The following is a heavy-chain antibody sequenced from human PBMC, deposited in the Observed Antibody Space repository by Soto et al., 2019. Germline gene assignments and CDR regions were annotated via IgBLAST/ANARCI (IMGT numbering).Heavy chain of an antibody. CDR3: ARGNGYDFWSGQTYYYYGMDV. CDR1: GYTFTSYD. CDR2: MNPSSGNT. Sequence: GASVKVSCKASGYTFTSYDINWVRQATGQGLEWMGWMNPSSGNTGYAQKFQGRVTMTRNTSISTAYMALSSLRSEDTAVYYCARGNGYDFWSGQTYYYYGMDVWGQGTTVTVSS. J-gene: IGHJ6*02. V-gene: IGHV1-8*01. D-gene: IGHD3-3*01.